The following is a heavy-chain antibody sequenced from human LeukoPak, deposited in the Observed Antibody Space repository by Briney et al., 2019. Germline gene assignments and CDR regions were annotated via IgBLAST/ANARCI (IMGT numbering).Heavy chain of an antibody. J-gene: IGHJ5*02. V-gene: IGHV4-34*01. Sequence: PSETLSLTCAVYGGSFSGYYWSWIRQPPGKGLEWIGEINHSGSTNYNPSLKSRVTISVDTSKNQFSLKLSSVTAADTAVYYCARESGLLGYCSGGSCYKYNWFDPWGQGTLVTVSS. CDR3: ARESGLLGYCSGGSCYKYNWFDP. CDR2: INHSGST. D-gene: IGHD2-15*01. CDR1: GGSFSGYY.